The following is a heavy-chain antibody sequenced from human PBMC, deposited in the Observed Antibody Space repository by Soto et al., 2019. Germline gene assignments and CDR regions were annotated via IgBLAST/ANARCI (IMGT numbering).Heavy chain of an antibody. V-gene: IGHV1-3*05. J-gene: IGHJ4*01. Sequence: QVKLVQSGAEEKKPGASVKVSCKASGYTFTNFAIHWVRQAPGQRLEWMGWINAGNAHTKYSQKFQGRVTITRDTSAIKPYSEVRSLRSQNTAAYSSARRVVPYSSAYWGKGTQVTATS. D-gene: IGHD2-15*01. CDR2: INAGNAHT. CDR1: GYTFTNFA. CDR3: ARRVVPYSSAY.